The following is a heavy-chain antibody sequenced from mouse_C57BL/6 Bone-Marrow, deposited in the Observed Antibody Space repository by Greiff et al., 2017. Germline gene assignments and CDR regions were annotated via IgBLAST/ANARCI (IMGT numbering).Heavy chain of an antibody. Sequence: QVQLQQPGAELVKPGASVKLSCKASGYTFTSYWMHWVKQRPGQGLEWIGMIHPNSGSTNYNEKFKSKATLTVDKSSSTAYMQLSSLTSEDSAVYYCARKGDDGYLDYWGQGTTLTVSS. CDR3: ARKGDDGYLDY. CDR1: GYTFTSYW. V-gene: IGHV1-64*01. CDR2: IHPNSGST. D-gene: IGHD2-3*01. J-gene: IGHJ2*01.